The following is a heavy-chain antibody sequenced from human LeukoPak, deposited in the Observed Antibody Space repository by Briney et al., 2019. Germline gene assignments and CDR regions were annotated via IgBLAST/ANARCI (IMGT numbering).Heavy chain of an antibody. J-gene: IGHJ2*01. D-gene: IGHD1-26*01. V-gene: IGHV3-23*01. CDR1: GFTFRSYA. Sequence: PGGSLRLSCAASGFTFRSYAMSWVRQIAGEGLEWVATVSGDSSQTYDSDSMKGRFTISRDNYKNVVYLQMSSLRAEDTAIYYCAKDRTVGASYWYFDLWGRGTLVTVSS. CDR3: AKDRTVGASYWYFDL. CDR2: VSGDSSQT.